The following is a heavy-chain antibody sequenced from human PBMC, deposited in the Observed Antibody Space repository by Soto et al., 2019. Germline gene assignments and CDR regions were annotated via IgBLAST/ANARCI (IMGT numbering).Heavy chain of an antibody. CDR1: GFTFSDHY. D-gene: IGHD4-4*01. Sequence: GGSLRLSCAASGFTFSDHYMDWVRQAPGKGLEWVGRTRNKANSYTTEYAASVKGRFTISRDDSKNSLYLQMNSLKTEDTAVYYCARERVGMTTVTPGYYYYFDYWGQGTLVTVSS. CDR2: TRNKANSYTT. CDR3: ARERVGMTTVTPGYYYYFDY. V-gene: IGHV3-72*01. J-gene: IGHJ4*02.